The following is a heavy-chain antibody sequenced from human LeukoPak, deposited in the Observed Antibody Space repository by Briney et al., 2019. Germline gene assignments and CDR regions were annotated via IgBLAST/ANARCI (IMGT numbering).Heavy chain of an antibody. D-gene: IGHD3-22*01. V-gene: IGHV3-7*04. CDR2: IKPDASEK. J-gene: IGHJ4*02. Sequence: GGSLRLSCAASGFTFRSYWMSWVRQAPGKGLEWVANIKPDASEKYYADSVKGRFTISRDNSKNTLYLQMNSLRAEDTAVYYCARGVYDSSGSYFDYWGQGTLVTVSS. CDR3: ARGVYDSSGSYFDY. CDR1: GFTFRSYW.